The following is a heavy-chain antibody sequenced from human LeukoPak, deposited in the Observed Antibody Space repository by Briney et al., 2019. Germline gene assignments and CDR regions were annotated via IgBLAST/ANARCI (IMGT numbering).Heavy chain of an antibody. J-gene: IGHJ5*02. D-gene: IGHD2/OR15-2a*01. V-gene: IGHV3-64*01. Sequence: PGGSLRLSCAASGFTFSSYAMHWVRQAPGKGLEYVSAISSNGGSTYYANSVKGRFTISRDNSKNTLYLQMGSLRAEDMAVYYCAREDPSMVNWFDPWAQGTLVTVSS. CDR3: AREDPSMVNWFDP. CDR2: ISSNGGST. CDR1: GFTFSSYA.